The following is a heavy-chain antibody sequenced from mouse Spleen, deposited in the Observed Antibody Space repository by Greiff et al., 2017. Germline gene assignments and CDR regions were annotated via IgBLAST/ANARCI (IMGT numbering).Heavy chain of an antibody. CDR2: INYDGSST. CDR3: ARDWEGGSLDY. D-gene: IGHD1-1*02. Sequence: EVQVVESEGGLVQPGSSMKLSCTASGFTFSDYYMAWVRQVPEKGLEWVANINYDGSSTYYLDSLKSRFIISRDNAKNILYLQMSSLKSEDTATYYCARDWEGGSLDYWGQGTTLTVSS. CDR1: GFTFSDYY. J-gene: IGHJ2*01. V-gene: IGHV5-16*01.